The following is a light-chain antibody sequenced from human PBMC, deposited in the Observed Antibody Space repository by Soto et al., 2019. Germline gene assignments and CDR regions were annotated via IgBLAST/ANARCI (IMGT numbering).Light chain of an antibody. CDR1: KSDIGVYDF. V-gene: IGLV2-8*01. CDR3: KSYAGSNPYV. J-gene: IGLJ1*01. Sequence: QSALTQPPSASGSPGQSVTISCTGTKSDIGVYDFVSWYQHHPGKAPRLIIYEVVQRPSGVPDRFSGSKSGNTASLTVSGLQAADGADYFCKSYAGSNPYVFGSGTQLTVL. CDR2: EVV.